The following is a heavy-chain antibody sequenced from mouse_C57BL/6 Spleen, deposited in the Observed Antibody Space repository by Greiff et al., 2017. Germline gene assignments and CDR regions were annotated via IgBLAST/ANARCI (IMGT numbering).Heavy chain of an antibody. V-gene: IGHV1-59*01. D-gene: IGHD2-3*01. Sequence: QVQLQQPGAELVRPGTSVKLSCKASGYTFTSYWMHWVKQRPGQGLEWIGVIDPSDSYTNYNQKFKGKDTLTVDTSSSTAYMQLSSLTSEDSAVYYCARYPVYDGYHLFAYWGQGTLVTVSA. CDR1: GYTFTSYW. CDR3: ARYPVYDGYHLFAY. J-gene: IGHJ3*01. CDR2: IDPSDSYT.